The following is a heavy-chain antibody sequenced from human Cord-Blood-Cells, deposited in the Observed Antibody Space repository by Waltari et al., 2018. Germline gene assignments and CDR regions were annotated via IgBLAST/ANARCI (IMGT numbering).Heavy chain of an antibody. Sequence: QMQLVQSGPEVKKPGTAVKVSCKASGFTFTSSAVQWVRQASGQRLEWIGWIVSGSGNTNYAQKFQERVTITRDMSTSTAYMELRSLGSEDTAVYYCAAAPPISLSGMDVWGQGTTVTVSS. V-gene: IGHV1-58*01. CDR1: GFTFTSSA. J-gene: IGHJ6*02. CDR2: IVSGSGNT. CDR3: AAAPPISLSGMDV.